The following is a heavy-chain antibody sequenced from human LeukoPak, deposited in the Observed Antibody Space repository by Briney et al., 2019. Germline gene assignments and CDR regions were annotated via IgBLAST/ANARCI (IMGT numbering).Heavy chain of an antibody. CDR1: GYSISSGYY. D-gene: IGHD4-23*01. Sequence: RTSETLSLTCTVSGYSISSGYYWGWIRQPPGKGLEWIGSIYHSGSTYYNPSLKSRVTISVDTSKNQFSMKLSSVTAADTAAYFCARVDAYIYSGVVTLNFFDSWGQGTLVTVSS. CDR3: ARVDAYIYSGVVTLNFFDS. J-gene: IGHJ4*02. CDR2: IYHSGST. V-gene: IGHV4-38-2*02.